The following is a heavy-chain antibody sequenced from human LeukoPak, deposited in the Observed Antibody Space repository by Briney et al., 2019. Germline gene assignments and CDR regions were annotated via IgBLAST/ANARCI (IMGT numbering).Heavy chain of an antibody. Sequence: SETLSLTCTVSGGSISSGSYYWSWIRQPAGKGLEWIGRIYTSGSTNYNPSLKSRVTISIYTSKNQFSLKLSSVTAADTAVYYCARLSFGIAVAGPDYWGQGTLVTVSS. D-gene: IGHD6-19*01. CDR2: IYTSGST. CDR3: ARLSFGIAVAGPDY. J-gene: IGHJ4*02. CDR1: GGSISSGSYY. V-gene: IGHV4-61*02.